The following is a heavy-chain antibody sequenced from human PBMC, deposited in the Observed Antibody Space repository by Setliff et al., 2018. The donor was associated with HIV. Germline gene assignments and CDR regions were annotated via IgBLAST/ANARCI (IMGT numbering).Heavy chain of an antibody. Sequence: SLKLSCAASGFTFDIYWMSWVRQAPGKGLEWVANIKQDGSEKYYVDSVRGRFTISRDNTKNSLFLQMNNLRPEDTAVYYCAKAGGGILYFYYMDVWGKGTTVTVSS. CDR1: GFTFDIYW. D-gene: IGHD2-15*01. CDR3: AKAGGGILYFYYMDV. CDR2: IKQDGSEK. J-gene: IGHJ6*03. V-gene: IGHV3-7*03.